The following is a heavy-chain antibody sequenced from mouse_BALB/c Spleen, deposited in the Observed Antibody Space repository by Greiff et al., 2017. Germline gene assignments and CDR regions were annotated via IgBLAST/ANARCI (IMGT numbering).Heavy chain of an antibody. J-gene: IGHJ3*01. CDR3: ARGDYYGSSLGFAY. Sequence: QVHVKQSGAELVRPGPSVKISCKASGYAFTNYWLGWVKQRPGHGLEWIGDIYPGSGNTYYNEKFKGKATLTADKSSSTAYMQLSSLTSEDSAVYFCARGDYYGSSLGFAYWGQGTLVTVSA. V-gene: IGHV1-63*01. D-gene: IGHD1-1*01. CDR1: GYAFTNYW. CDR2: IYPGSGNT.